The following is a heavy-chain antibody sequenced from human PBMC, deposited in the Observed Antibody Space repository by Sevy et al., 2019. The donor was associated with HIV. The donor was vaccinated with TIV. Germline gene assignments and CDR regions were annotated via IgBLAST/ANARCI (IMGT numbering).Heavy chain of an antibody. Sequence: GGSLRLSCVVSGFTFSSYSMNWVRQAPGKGLEWVSYISSSSDSSRTLYYADSVKGRFSISRDNAKNSVHLQMTSLRVEDTAVYYCARPDLSGWYFDFWGHGTLVTVSS. J-gene: IGHJ4*01. CDR3: ARPDLSGWYFDF. D-gene: IGHD6-19*01. CDR1: GFTFSSYS. V-gene: IGHV3-48*01. CDR2: ISSSSDSSRTL.